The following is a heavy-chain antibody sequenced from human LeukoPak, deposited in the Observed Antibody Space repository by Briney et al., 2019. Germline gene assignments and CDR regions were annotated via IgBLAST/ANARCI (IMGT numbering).Heavy chain of an antibody. V-gene: IGHV4-59*12. CDR2: IYYSGST. CDR3: ARVESSGWYRVRGY. J-gene: IGHJ4*02. D-gene: IGHD6-19*01. CDR1: GGSISSYY. Sequence: SETLSLTCTVSGGSISSYYWSWIRQPPGKGLEWIGYIYYSGSTNYNPSLKSRVTISVDTSKNQFSLKLSSVTAADTAVYYCARVESSGWYRVRGYWGQGTPVTVSS.